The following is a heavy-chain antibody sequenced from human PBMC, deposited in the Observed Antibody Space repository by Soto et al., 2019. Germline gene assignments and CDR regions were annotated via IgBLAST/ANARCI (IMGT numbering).Heavy chain of an antibody. CDR3: ERTDYDILTGYFHYYYYYGMDV. D-gene: IGHD3-9*01. CDR2: INSDGSST. V-gene: IGHV3-74*01. J-gene: IGHJ6*02. Sequence: GWSLRLSCAASGFTFSSYWMHWVRQAPGKGLVWVSRINSDGSSTSYADSVKGRFTISRDNAKNTLYLQMNSLRAEDTAVYYCERTDYDILTGYFHYYYYYGMDVWGQGTTVTVSS. CDR1: GFTFSSYW.